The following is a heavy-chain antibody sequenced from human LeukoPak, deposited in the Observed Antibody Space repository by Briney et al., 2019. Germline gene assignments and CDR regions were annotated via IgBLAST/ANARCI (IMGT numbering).Heavy chain of an antibody. CDR3: ARHSRSYDFWSGLAAYGSGSYYNGVDY. CDR2: IYPGDSDT. J-gene: IGHJ4*02. D-gene: IGHD3-10*01. Sequence: GESLKISCKGSGYSFTSYWIGWVRQMPGKGLEWMGIIYPGDSDTRYSPSFQGQVTISADKSISTAYLQWSSLKASDTAMYYCARHSRSYDFWSGLAAYGSGSYYNGVDYWGQGTLVTVSS. CDR1: GYSFTSYW. V-gene: IGHV5-51*01.